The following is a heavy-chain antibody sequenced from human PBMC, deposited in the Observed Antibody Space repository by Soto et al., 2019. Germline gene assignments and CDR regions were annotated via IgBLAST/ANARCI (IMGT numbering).Heavy chain of an antibody. CDR3: ARDPSNHYYDSSGYPPHFDY. CDR1: GGSFSGYY. D-gene: IGHD3-22*01. V-gene: IGHV4-34*01. J-gene: IGHJ4*02. Sequence: QVQLQQWGAGLLKPSETLSLTCAVYGGSFSGYYWSWIRQPPGKGLEWIGEINHSGSTNYNPSLKRRVTISVDTSKNQFSLKLSSVTAADTAVYYCARDPSNHYYDSSGYPPHFDYWGQGTLVTVSS. CDR2: INHSGST.